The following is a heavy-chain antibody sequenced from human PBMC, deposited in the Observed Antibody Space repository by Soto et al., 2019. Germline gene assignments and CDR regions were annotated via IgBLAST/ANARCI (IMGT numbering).Heavy chain of an antibody. D-gene: IGHD5-12*01. Sequence: EVQLVESGGGLVKPGGSLRLSCAASGFSFTSAWMNWVRQIPGKGLEWVGRIKTNIDGGATDYSAPVKGRFTISRDDSKDTVYLQMNSVKTEDTAVYYCTTGRGGSAYVPGAYWGQGALVTVSS. CDR3: TTGRGGSAYVPGAY. V-gene: IGHV3-15*07. J-gene: IGHJ4*02. CDR1: GFSFTSAW. CDR2: IKTNIDGGAT.